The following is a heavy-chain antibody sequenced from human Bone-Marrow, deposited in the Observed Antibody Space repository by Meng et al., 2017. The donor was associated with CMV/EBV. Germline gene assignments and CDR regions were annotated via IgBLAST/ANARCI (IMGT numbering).Heavy chain of an antibody. Sequence: GGSLRLSCAASGFTFDDYAMHWVRQAPGKGLEWVSLISWDGGSAYYADSVKGRFTISRDNSKNSLYLQMNSLRAEDTALYYCARDVVVPITIPTQEYYYYGMDFWGQGTTVTVSS. J-gene: IGHJ6*02. CDR1: GFTFDDYA. V-gene: IGHV3-43D*03. CDR2: ISWDGGSA. D-gene: IGHD2-2*01. CDR3: ARDVVVPITIPTQEYYYYGMDF.